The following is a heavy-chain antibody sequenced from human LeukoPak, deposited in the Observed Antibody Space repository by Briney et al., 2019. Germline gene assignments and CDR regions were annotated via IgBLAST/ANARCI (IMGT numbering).Heavy chain of an antibody. V-gene: IGHV4-4*07. J-gene: IGHJ4*02. Sequence: SETLSLTCTVSGGSISSYYWSWIRQPAGKGLEWIGRIYTSGSTNYNPSLKSRVTMSVDTSKNQFPLKLSSVTAADTAVYYCVERQQLAQYYFDYWGQGTLVTASS. CDR1: GGSISSYY. CDR3: VERQQLAQYYFDY. CDR2: IYTSGST. D-gene: IGHD6-13*01.